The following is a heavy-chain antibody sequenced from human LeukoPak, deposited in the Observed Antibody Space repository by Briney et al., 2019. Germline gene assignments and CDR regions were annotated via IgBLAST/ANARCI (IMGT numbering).Heavy chain of an antibody. V-gene: IGHV4-39*07. Sequence: PSETLSLTCTVSGGSISSSSYYWGWIRQPPGKGLEWIGSIYYSGSTYYNPSLKSRVTISVDTSKNQFSLKLSSVTAADTAVYYCARDGRIAAAASGDYWGQGTLVTVSS. J-gene: IGHJ4*02. CDR2: IYYSGST. D-gene: IGHD6-13*01. CDR1: GGSISSSSYY. CDR3: ARDGRIAAAASGDY.